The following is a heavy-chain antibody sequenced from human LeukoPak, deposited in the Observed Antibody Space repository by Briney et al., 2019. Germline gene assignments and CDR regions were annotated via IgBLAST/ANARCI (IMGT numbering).Heavy chain of an antibody. CDR2: IYYSGST. CDR1: GGSISSYY. Sequence: SETLSLTCTVSGGSISSYYWSWIRQPPGKGLEWIGYIYYSGSTNYNPSLKSRVTISVDTSKNQFSLKLSSVTAADTAVYYCARAQYFYEYQLLAPKRIFDYWGQGTLVTVSS. J-gene: IGHJ4*02. V-gene: IGHV4-59*12. D-gene: IGHD2-2*01. CDR3: ARAQYFYEYQLLAPKRIFDY.